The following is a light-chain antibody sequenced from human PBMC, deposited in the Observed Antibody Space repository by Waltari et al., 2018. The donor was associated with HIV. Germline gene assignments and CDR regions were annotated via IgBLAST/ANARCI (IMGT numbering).Light chain of an antibody. V-gene: IGKV3-15*01. CDR3: QQYNNWPPLT. CDR1: QSVSRN. Sequence: EIVMTQSPATLSLSPRERATLSCRASQSVSRNLAWYQQKPDQPPRLLIYGASTRATGVPARFSGSGSGTEFILTISSLQSEDFAVYYCQQYNNWPPLTFGGGTKVEIK. J-gene: IGKJ4*01. CDR2: GAS.